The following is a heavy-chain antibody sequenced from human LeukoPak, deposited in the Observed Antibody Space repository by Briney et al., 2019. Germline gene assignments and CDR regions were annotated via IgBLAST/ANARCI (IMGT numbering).Heavy chain of an antibody. Sequence: ASVKVSCKASGYTFTGYYMHWVRQAPGQGLEWMGRINPNSGGTNYAQKFQGRVTMTRGTSISTAYMELSRLRSDDTAVYYCAREKVRQSGMDVWGQGTTVTVSS. D-gene: IGHD2-2*01. J-gene: IGHJ6*02. V-gene: IGHV1-2*06. CDR3: AREKVRQSGMDV. CDR1: GYTFTGYY. CDR2: INPNSGGT.